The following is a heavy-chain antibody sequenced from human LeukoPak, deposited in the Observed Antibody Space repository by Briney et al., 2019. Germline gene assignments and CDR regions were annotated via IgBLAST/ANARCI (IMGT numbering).Heavy chain of an antibody. CDR1: GASISPYY. J-gene: IGHJ5*02. CDR2: IYNSGYT. V-gene: IGHV4-4*07. D-gene: IGHD3-3*01. Sequence: SETLSLTCTVSGASISPYYWSWIRQPAGKGLEWIGRIYNSGYTNYNPSLESRVTMSLDTSKNEFSLKLSSVTAADTAVYYCARDSGRSITIFGVVTGYNWFDPWGQGTLVTVSS. CDR3: ARDSGRSITIFGVVTGYNWFDP.